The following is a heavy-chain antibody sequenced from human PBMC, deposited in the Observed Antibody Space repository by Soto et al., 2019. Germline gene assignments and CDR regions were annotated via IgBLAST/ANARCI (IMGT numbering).Heavy chain of an antibody. CDR2: ISYDGGNK. D-gene: IGHD3-16*01. J-gene: IGHJ4*02. V-gene: IGHV3-30-3*01. Sequence: QVQLVESGGGVVQPGRSLRLSCAASGYTFSVYAMHWVRQAPCKGLEWVAVISYDGGNKYYADSVKGRFTISRDNSKNTLYLQMNSLRPEDTAVYYCARDGADWGQGTLVTVSS. CDR3: ARDGAD. CDR1: GYTFSVYA.